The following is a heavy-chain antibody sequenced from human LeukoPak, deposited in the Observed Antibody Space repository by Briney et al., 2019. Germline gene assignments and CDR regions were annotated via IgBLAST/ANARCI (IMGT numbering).Heavy chain of an antibody. CDR1: GGSFSGYY. Sequence: SETLSLTCAVYGGSFSGYYWSWIRQPPGKGLEWIGEINHSGSTNYNPSLKSRVTISVDTSKNRFSLKLSSVTAADTAVYYCARGRTPIVVVTAMDYWGQGTLVTVSS. CDR3: ARGRTPIVVVTAMDY. J-gene: IGHJ4*02. D-gene: IGHD2-21*02. V-gene: IGHV4-34*01. CDR2: INHSGST.